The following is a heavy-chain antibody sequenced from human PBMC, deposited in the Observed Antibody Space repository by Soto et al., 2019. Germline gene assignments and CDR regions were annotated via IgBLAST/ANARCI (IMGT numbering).Heavy chain of an antibody. Sequence: NPSGTLSLTCTVSGGSVSSGGYCWSWIRQHPGPGREWNGYIYYSGTTYFDPSLKSRASISLDTSKNESSLKMTSGTAADPAVYYCARRSFPQCIIGVCYTYGFWDYWGQGALVTVSS. V-gene: IGHV4-31*03. CDR1: GGSVSSGGYC. CDR2: IYYSGTT. J-gene: IGHJ4*02. D-gene: IGHD2-8*01. CDR3: ARRSFPQCIIGVCYTYGFWDY.